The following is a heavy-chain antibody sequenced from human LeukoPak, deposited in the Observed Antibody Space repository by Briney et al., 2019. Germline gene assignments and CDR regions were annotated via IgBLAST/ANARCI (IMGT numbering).Heavy chain of an antibody. CDR3: AKDIYCRSTSCYAVGHFDY. D-gene: IGHD2-2*01. CDR2: ISGSGGST. CDR1: GFTFSSYA. Sequence: GGSLRLSCAASGFTFSSYAMSWVRQAPGKGLEWVSAISGSGGSTYYADSVKGRFTISSYNSKNTLYLQMNSLRAEDTAVYYCAKDIYCRSTSCYAVGHFDYWGQGTLVTVSS. J-gene: IGHJ4*02. V-gene: IGHV3-23*01.